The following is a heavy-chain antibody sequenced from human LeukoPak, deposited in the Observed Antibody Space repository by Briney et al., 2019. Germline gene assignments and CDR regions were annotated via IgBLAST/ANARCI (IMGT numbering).Heavy chain of an antibody. J-gene: IGHJ3*02. Sequence: SETLSLTCTVSGGSISSYYWSWIRQPAGRGLEWIGRIYTSGSTNYNPSLKSRVTISLDTSRNQFSLKLNSVTAADTAVYYCAKSNGYGLVDIWGQGTMVTVSS. D-gene: IGHD3-10*01. CDR3: AKSNGYGLVDI. CDR1: GGSISSYY. V-gene: IGHV4-4*07. CDR2: IYTSGST.